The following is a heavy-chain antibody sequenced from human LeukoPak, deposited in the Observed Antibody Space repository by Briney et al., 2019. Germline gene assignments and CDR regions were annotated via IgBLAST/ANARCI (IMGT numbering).Heavy chain of an antibody. Sequence: ASVKVSCKASGYTFTGYYMHWVRQAPGQGLEWIGWINPDNGGTNYAQKFQGRVTMTRDMSISTAYMELSRLRSDDTAVYYCARDPSNSGYDYLHYFDYWGQGTLVTVSS. CDR1: GYTFTGYY. J-gene: IGHJ4*02. CDR3: ARDPSNSGYDYLHYFDY. D-gene: IGHD5-12*01. CDR2: INPDNGGT. V-gene: IGHV1-2*02.